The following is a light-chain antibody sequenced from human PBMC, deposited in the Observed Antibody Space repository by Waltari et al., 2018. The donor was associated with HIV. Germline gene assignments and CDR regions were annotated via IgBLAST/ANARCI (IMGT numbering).Light chain of an antibody. CDR3: CSYADTYFVL. CDR1: SSDVGGYNY. J-gene: IGLJ2*01. V-gene: IGLV2-11*01. CDR2: DVN. Sequence: QSALTQPRSVSGSPGQSVTISCTGTSSDVGGYNYVSWYQPHPNKGPKLLIYDVNKRPSGVPDRFSGSKSGNTASLTISGLQAEDEADYYCCSYADTYFVLFGGRTKLTVL.